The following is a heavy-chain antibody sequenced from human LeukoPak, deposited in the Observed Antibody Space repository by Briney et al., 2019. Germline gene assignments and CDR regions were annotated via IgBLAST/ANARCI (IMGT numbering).Heavy chain of an antibody. J-gene: IGHJ4*02. V-gene: IGHV3-21*01. Sequence: GGSLRLSCAASGFTFSSYSMNWVRQAPGKGLEWVSSISSSSSYIYYTDSVKGRFTLSRDNAKKSLYLQMNSLRAEDTAVYYCARVGPLGGLDYWGQGTLVTVSS. D-gene: IGHD3-16*01. CDR3: ARVGPLGGLDY. CDR2: ISSSSSYI. CDR1: GFTFSSYS.